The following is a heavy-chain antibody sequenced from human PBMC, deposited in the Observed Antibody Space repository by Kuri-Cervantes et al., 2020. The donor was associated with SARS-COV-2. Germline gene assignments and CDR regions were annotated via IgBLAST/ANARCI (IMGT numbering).Heavy chain of an antibody. J-gene: IGHJ6*02. CDR1: GFTFSSYG. V-gene: IGHV3-30*18. D-gene: IGHD6-6*01. CDR2: ISYDGSNK. Sequence: GESLKISCAASGFTFSSYGMHWVRQAPGKGLEWVAVISYDGSNKYYADSVKGRFTISRDNSKNTLYLQMNSLRAEGTAVYYCAKGGAARPDPYYYYGMDVWGQGTTVTVSS. CDR3: AKGGAARPDPYYYYGMDV.